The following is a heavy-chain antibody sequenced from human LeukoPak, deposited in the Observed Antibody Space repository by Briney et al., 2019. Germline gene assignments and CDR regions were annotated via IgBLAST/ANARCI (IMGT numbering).Heavy chain of an antibody. CDR2: IDPLDSDT. CDR3: ARVYCTSSACDNWFDP. J-gene: IGHJ5*02. Sequence: GESLKISCKGSGYSFTTFWITWVRQMPGKGLECMGRIDPLDSDTIYSPSFQGHVTLSADKSISCAYLQWSSLKASDRAVYYCARVYCTSSACDNWFDPWGQGTLVTVSS. V-gene: IGHV5-10-1*01. D-gene: IGHD2-2*01. CDR1: GYSFTTFW.